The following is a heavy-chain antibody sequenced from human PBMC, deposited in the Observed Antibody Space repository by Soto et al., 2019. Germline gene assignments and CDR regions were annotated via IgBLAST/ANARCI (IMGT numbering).Heavy chain of an antibody. Sequence: SETLSLTCAVYGGSFSGYYWSWIRQPPGKGLEWIGEINHSGSTNYNPSLKSRVTISVDTSKNQFSLKLSSVTAADTAVYYCARGRAPHSSGYYPFDYWGQGTLVTVSS. J-gene: IGHJ4*02. CDR1: GGSFSGYY. CDR2: INHSGST. D-gene: IGHD3-22*01. CDR3: ARGRAPHSSGYYPFDY. V-gene: IGHV4-34*01.